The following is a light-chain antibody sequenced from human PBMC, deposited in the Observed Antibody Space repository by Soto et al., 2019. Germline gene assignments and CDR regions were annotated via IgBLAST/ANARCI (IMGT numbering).Light chain of an antibody. CDR1: QGIRSS. V-gene: IGKV1-9*01. CDR3: QHYNRYSAT. J-gene: IGKJ1*01. CDR2: AAS. Sequence: DIQFTQSPSFLCAFVGDRVTITCRASQGIRSSLAWYQQTPGEAPKILISAASTLQSGVPPMFSGSGAGTECTRTISSLQPDDVVTYYCQHYNRYSATFGQGTKVDIK.